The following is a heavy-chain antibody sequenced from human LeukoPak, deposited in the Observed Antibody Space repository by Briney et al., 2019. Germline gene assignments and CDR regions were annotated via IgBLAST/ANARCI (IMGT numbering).Heavy chain of an antibody. CDR1: GYTFTNYD. D-gene: IGHD4-23*01. J-gene: IGHJ4*02. CDR2: ISSYSGNT. V-gene: IGHV1-18*01. CDR3: ARDGGGGNSF. Sequence: ASVKVSCKASGYTFTNYDSNWVRQAPGQGLEWMAWISSYSGNTDYAQKFQGRVTMTADTSTSTVYMELRSLTSDDTAVYYCARDGGGGNSFWGQGTLVTVSS.